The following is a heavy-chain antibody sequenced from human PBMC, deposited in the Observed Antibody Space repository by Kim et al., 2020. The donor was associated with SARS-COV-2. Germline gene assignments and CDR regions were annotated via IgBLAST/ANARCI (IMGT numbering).Heavy chain of an antibody. J-gene: IGHJ6*02. CDR1: GGTFSSYA. CDR3: ARGGDTAMAAPDYYYYGMDV. V-gene: IGHV1-69*13. Sequence: SVKVSCKASGGTFSSYAISWVRQAPGQGLEWMGGIIPIFGTANYAQKFQGRVTITADESTSTAYMELSSLRSEDTAVYYCARGGDTAMAAPDYYYYGMDVWGQGTTVTVSS. CDR2: IIPIFGTA. D-gene: IGHD5-18*01.